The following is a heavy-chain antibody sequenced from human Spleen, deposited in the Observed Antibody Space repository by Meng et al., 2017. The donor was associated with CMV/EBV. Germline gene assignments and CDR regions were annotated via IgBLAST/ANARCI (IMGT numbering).Heavy chain of an antibody. CDR1: GGSFSISYW. V-gene: IGHV4-4*02. Sequence: LTCAVSGGSFSISYWWSWVRQTPGKGLQWLGELHHSGTTTYNPSLNSRVTFSLDKSKNEFSLKLTSVTVADTAVYYCARNGHYSLDSWSQGTLVTVSS. CDR2: LHHSGTT. D-gene: IGHD3-22*01. CDR3: ARNGHYSLDS. J-gene: IGHJ4*02.